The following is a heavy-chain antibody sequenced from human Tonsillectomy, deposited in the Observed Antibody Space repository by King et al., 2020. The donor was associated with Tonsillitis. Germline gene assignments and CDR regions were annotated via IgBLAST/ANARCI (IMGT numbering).Heavy chain of an antibody. J-gene: IGHJ6*02. Sequence: MQLQESGPGLVKPSETLSLTCTVSGGSISSSSYYWGWIRQPPGKGLEWIGSIYYSGSTYYNPSLKSRVTISVDTSKNQFPLKLSSVTAADTAVYYCARLDGDNYYYGMDVWGQGTTVTVSS. CDR1: GGSISSSSYY. CDR2: IYYSGST. V-gene: IGHV4-39*01. CDR3: ARLDGDNYYYGMDV. D-gene: IGHD4-17*01.